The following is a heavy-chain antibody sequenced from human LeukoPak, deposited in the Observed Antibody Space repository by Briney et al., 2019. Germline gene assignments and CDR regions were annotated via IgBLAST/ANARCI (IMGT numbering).Heavy chain of an antibody. J-gene: IGHJ4*02. Sequence: PSETLSLTCAVYGGSFSGHYWSWIRQPPGKGLEWIGEINHSGSTNYNPSLKSRVTISVDTSKNQFSLKLSSVTAADTAVYYCARRGISVFDYWGQGTLVTVSS. CDR1: GGSFSGHY. V-gene: IGHV4-34*01. CDR2: INHSGST. CDR3: ARRGISVFDY. D-gene: IGHD3-16*01.